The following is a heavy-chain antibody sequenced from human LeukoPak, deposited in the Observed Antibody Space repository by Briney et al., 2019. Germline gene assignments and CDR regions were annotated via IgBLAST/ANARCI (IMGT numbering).Heavy chain of an antibody. CDR3: AREEGATTVYYFDY. V-gene: IGHV3-74*01. CDR1: EFTLKNYW. J-gene: IGHJ4*02. D-gene: IGHD1-26*01. CDR2: INEDGGMT. Sequence: GGSLRLSCVDSEFTLKNYWVHWVRQPPGKGLVWVARINEDGGMTNYADSVRGRFTISRDNAKNSLYLQMNSLRAEDTAVYYCAREEGATTVYYFDYWGQGTLVTVSS.